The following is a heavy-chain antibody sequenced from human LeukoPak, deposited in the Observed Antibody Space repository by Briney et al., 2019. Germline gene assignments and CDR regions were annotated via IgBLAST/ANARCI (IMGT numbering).Heavy chain of an antibody. Sequence: PSETLSLTCTVSGGSISSYYWSWIRQPPGKGLEWIGYIYYSGSTNYNPSLKSRVTISIDTSKNQFSLKLSSVTAADTAVYYCARYSYCGGDCYDAFDIWGQGTMVTVSS. J-gene: IGHJ3*02. CDR3: ARYSYCGGDCYDAFDI. D-gene: IGHD2-21*02. V-gene: IGHV4-59*01. CDR1: GGSISSYY. CDR2: IYYSGST.